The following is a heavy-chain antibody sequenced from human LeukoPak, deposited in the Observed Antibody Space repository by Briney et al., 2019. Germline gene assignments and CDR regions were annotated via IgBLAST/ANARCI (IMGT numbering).Heavy chain of an antibody. D-gene: IGHD3-22*01. Sequence: GGSLRLSCAASGFTFSSYAMSWVRQAPGKGPEWVSAISGSGGSTYYADSVKGRFTISRDNSKNTLYLQMNSLRAEDTAVYYCAKGSYYYDSSGYYYFDYWGQGTLVTVSS. J-gene: IGHJ4*02. CDR3: AKGSYYYDSSGYYYFDY. CDR2: ISGSGGST. CDR1: GFTFSSYA. V-gene: IGHV3-23*01.